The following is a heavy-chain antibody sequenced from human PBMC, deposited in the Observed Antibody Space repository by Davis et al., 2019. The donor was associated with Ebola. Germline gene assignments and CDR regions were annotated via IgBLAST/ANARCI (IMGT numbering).Heavy chain of an antibody. CDR1: GFTFSSYG. Sequence: GGSLRLSCAASGFTFSSYGMHWVRQAPGKGLEWVAVIWYDGSNKYYADSVKGRFTISRDNSKATMYLQMNSLRGEDTAVYFCAKEENGGLFENCGRGTLVIVSS. J-gene: IGHJ4*02. D-gene: IGHD7-27*01. CDR2: IWYDGSNK. V-gene: IGHV3-33*06. CDR3: AKEENGGLFEN.